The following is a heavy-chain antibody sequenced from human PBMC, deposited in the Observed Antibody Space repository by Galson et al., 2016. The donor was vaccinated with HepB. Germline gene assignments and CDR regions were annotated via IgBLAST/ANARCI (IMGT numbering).Heavy chain of an antibody. J-gene: IGHJ4*02. Sequence: SVKVSCKAFGYRFSEYNVHWVRQAPGQGLEWIGVVFRGGGKTLYAARFQGRVTMTSDTSTSTVNMELSSLRSEDTAVYYCARVEGATADQMDWGQGTLVTVSS. CDR3: ARVEGATADQMD. D-gene: IGHD6-13*01. CDR1: GYRFSEYN. V-gene: IGHV1-46*01. CDR2: VFRGGGKT.